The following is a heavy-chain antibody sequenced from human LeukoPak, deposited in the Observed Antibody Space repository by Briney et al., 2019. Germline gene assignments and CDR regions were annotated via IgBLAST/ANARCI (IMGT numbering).Heavy chain of an antibody. J-gene: IGHJ4*02. D-gene: IGHD4-17*01. Sequence: GGSLRLSCAASGFTFSSYAMSWVRQAPGKGLEWVSVISGSGGTTYYADSVKGLFIISRDNSKNTLYLQMNSLRAEDTAVYYCPKSKALAYTVTTTDYWGQGTLVTVSS. CDR2: ISGSGGTT. CDR3: PKSKALAYTVTTTDY. CDR1: GFTFSSYA. V-gene: IGHV3-23*01.